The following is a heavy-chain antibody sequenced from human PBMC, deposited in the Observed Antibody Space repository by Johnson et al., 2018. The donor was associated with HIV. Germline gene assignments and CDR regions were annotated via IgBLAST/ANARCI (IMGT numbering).Heavy chain of an antibody. CDR2: ISGSGGTI. D-gene: IGHD3-22*01. CDR1: GFTFSDYY. J-gene: IGHJ3*01. Sequence: QVQLVESGGGLVKPGGSLRLSCVASGFTFSDYYMTWIRQAPGKGLEWVSYISGSGGTIYSADSVQGRFTISRDNARNSLYLQMNSLRVEDTAVYYCARGSRYTYDYDDVHLLQAFDVWGQGTMVTVSS. CDR3: ARGSRYTYDYDDVHLLQAFDV. V-gene: IGHV3-11*04.